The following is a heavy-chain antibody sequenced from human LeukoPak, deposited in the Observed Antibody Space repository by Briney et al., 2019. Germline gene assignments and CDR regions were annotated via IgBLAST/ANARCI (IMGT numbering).Heavy chain of an antibody. V-gene: IGHV4-4*02. CDR3: ARQGSVPLRAFDI. CDR2: IYYSGST. D-gene: IGHD4-17*01. J-gene: IGHJ3*02. CDR1: GGSISSRNW. Sequence: PSGTLSLTCAVSGGSISSRNWWSWVRQPPGKGLEWIGSIYYSGSTYYNPSLKSRVTISVDTSKNQFSLKLSSVTAADTAVYYCARQGSVPLRAFDIWGQGTMVTVSS.